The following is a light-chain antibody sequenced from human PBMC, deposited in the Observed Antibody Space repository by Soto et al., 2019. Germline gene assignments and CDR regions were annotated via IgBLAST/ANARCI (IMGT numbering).Light chain of an antibody. CDR1: QSVLYSSNNKNY. J-gene: IGKJ4*01. CDR2: WAS. V-gene: IGKV4-1*01. Sequence: DIVMTQSPDSLAVSLGERATINCKSSQSVLYSSNNKNYLVWYQQKPGQPPKLLIYWASTRESGVPDRFSGSGSGTDFTLTISGLQAEDVAVYYCQHYYSTPLTFGGGTKVDIK. CDR3: QHYYSTPLT.